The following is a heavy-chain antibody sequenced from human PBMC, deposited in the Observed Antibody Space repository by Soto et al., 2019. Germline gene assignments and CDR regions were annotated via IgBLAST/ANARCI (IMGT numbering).Heavy chain of an antibody. CDR2: IIYDGSRT. J-gene: IGHJ4*02. CDR1: GFTFRVYS. D-gene: IGHD3-10*01. CDR3: ARELGSGNYYSAYFDY. V-gene: IGHV3-30-3*01. Sequence: QVQLLESGGGVVQPGGSLRLSCAVSGFTFRVYSMHWVRQAPGKGLDWVALIIYDGSRTYYGDSVKGRFTISRDNSKNTLYLQMNGLRAEDTAVYYCARELGSGNYYSAYFDYWGQGTLVTVSS.